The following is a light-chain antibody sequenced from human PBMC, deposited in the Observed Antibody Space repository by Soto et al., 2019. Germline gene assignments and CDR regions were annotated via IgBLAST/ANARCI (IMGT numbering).Light chain of an antibody. J-gene: IGKJ4*01. V-gene: IGKV3-20*01. Sequence: ERATLSCRASQSVSSSFLSWYKQKPGQAPMLLIYGASSRATGIPDRFSGSGSGTDFTLTSSRLEPEDFVVYYWKQYGSSTRPFGGGTKVDI. CDR3: KQYGSSTRP. CDR1: QSVSSSF. CDR2: GAS.